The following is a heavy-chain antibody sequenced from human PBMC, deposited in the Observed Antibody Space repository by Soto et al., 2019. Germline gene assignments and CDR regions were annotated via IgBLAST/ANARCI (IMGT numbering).Heavy chain of an antibody. D-gene: IGHD3-10*01. J-gene: IGHJ5*02. Sequence: QPGGSLRLSCAASGFTFSSYAMHWVRQAPGKGLEWVAVISYDGSNKYYADSVKGRFTISRDNSKNTLYLQMNSLRAEDTAVYYCAAMVRGVKARWFDPWGQGTLVTVSS. CDR3: AAMVRGVKARWFDP. V-gene: IGHV3-30-3*01. CDR2: ISYDGSNK. CDR1: GFTFSSYA.